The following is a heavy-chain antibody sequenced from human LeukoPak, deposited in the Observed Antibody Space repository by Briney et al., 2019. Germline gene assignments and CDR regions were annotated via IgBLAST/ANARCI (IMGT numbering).Heavy chain of an antibody. CDR3: ARQVVAVAGTGYFDY. Sequence: SETLSLACIVSGGSISSSIYYWGWIRQPPGKGLEWIGSIYYSGSTYYNPSLKSRGTISVDTSKNQFSLKLNSVTAADTAVYFCARQVVAVAGTGYFDYWGQGTLVTVSS. CDR1: GGSISSSIYY. CDR2: IYYSGST. J-gene: IGHJ4*02. V-gene: IGHV4-39*01. D-gene: IGHD6-19*01.